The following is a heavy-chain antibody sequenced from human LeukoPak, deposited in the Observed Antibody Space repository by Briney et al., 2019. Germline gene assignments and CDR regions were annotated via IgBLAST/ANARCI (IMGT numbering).Heavy chain of an antibody. Sequence: SETLSLTCAVYGGSFSGYYWSWIRQPPGKGLEWIGEINHSGSTNYNPSLTSRVTISVDTSKNQFSLKLSSVTAADTAVYYCARAGYVWGSYRPPFDYWGQGTLVTVSS. CDR3: ARAGYVWGSYRPPFDY. CDR2: INHSGST. V-gene: IGHV4-34*01. J-gene: IGHJ4*02. D-gene: IGHD3-16*02. CDR1: GGSFSGYY.